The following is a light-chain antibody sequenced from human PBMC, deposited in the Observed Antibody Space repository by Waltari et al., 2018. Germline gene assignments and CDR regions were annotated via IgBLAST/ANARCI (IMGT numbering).Light chain of an antibody. CDR2: AAS. CDR1: QSISIY. J-gene: IGKJ1*01. V-gene: IGKV1-39*01. CDR3: QQRYSTPPWT. Sequence: DIQVTQSPSSLSASVGDRVIITCRASQSISIYLNWYQQKPGKAPKLLISAASSLQGGVPSRFSCSGSGTDFTLTISSLQPEDFASYYCQQRYSTPPWTFGQGTKVEIK.